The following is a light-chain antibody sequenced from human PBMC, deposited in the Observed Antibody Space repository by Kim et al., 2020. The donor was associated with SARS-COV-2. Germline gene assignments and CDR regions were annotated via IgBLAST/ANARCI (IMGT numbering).Light chain of an antibody. J-gene: IGKJ1*01. Sequence: DIVLTQSPETLSLSPGDRATLSCRASQSVTSTYVAWYQQKPGQAPRLLIYGTSTRAAGIPGRFSGSGSGTEYTLTINRLEPEDFAIYYCQQFGSSRTWTFGQGTKVDIK. CDR3: QQFGSSRTWT. CDR2: GTS. CDR1: QSVTSTY. V-gene: IGKV3-20*01.